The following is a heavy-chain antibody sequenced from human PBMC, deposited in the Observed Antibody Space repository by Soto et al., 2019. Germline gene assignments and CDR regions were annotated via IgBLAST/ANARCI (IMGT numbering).Heavy chain of an antibody. CDR3: LREREGDGYVEL. D-gene: IGHD5-12*01. V-gene: IGHV3-66*01. J-gene: IGHJ4*02. CDR2: IYSDFGT. CDR1: GFTVSR. Sequence: EVPLVQSGGGLVQPGGSLRLSCAASGFTVSRMSWIRQAPGKGLEWVSVIYSDFGTSYTDSVKGRFSISRDNSKNTVYLQMNSLRVEDTAIYYCLREREGDGYVELWGQGTLVTVSS.